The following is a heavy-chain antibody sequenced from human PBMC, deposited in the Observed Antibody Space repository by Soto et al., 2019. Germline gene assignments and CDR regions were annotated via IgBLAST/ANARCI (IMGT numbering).Heavy chain of an antibody. V-gene: IGHV2-5*02. Sequence: QITLKESGPTLVKPTQTLTLTCTFSGFSLSATTVAVGWIRQPPGKALEWLALIYWDDDKRYSPSLKSRLTITQDTSKNQVVLTMTNMDPVDTATYYCARLTGWTIYFDYWGQGTLVTVSS. CDR3: ARLTGWTIYFDY. CDR2: IYWDDDK. J-gene: IGHJ4*02. D-gene: IGHD3-9*01. CDR1: GFSLSATTVA.